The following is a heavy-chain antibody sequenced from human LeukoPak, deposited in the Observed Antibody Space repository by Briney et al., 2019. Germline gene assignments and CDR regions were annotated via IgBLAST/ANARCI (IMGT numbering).Heavy chain of an antibody. CDR3: AKFRMVTPDY. CDR1: GYSISSGYY. Sequence: SETLSLTCTVSGYSISSGYYWGWIRQPPGKGLEWIGSIYHSGSTYYNPSLKSRVTISVDTSKNQFSLKLSSVTAADTAVYYCAKFRMVTPDYWGQGTLVTVSS. D-gene: IGHD4-23*01. CDR2: IYHSGST. V-gene: IGHV4-38-2*02. J-gene: IGHJ4*02.